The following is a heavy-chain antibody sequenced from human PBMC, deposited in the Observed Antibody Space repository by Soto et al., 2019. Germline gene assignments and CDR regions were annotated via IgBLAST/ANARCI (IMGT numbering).Heavy chain of an antibody. D-gene: IGHD4-17*01. CDR3: ARAYGDYPSYYYGMDV. CDR1: GGTFSSCA. CDR2: IIPIFGTA. V-gene: IGHV1-69*13. J-gene: IGHJ6*02. Sequence: SVKVSCKASGGTFSSCAISWVRQAPGQGLEWMGGIIPIFGTANYAQKFQGRVTITADESTSTAYMELSSLRSEDTAVYYCARAYGDYPSYYYGMDVWGQGTTVTVSS.